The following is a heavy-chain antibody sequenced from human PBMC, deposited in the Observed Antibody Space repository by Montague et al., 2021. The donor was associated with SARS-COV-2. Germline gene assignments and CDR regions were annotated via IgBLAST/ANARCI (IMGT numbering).Heavy chain of an antibody. V-gene: IGHV4-31*03. CDR2: IYYSGST. CDR1: GGSISSGGYY. Sequence: TLSLTCTVSGGSISSGGYYWSWIRQHPGKGLEWIGYIYYSGSTYYXPSLKSRVTISVDTSKNQFSLKLSSVTAADTAVYYCARVSDFWSGYYTAVGAFDIWSQGTMVTVSS. D-gene: IGHD3-3*01. CDR3: ARVSDFWSGYYTAVGAFDI. J-gene: IGHJ3*02.